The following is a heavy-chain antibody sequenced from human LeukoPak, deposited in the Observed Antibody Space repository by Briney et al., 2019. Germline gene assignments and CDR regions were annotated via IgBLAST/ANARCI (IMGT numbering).Heavy chain of an antibody. CDR3: AKSPRGSNWEILYFDS. CDR2: INLKNGGT. J-gene: IGHJ4*02. D-gene: IGHD6-13*01. V-gene: IGHV1-2*02. Sequence: GASVKVSCKASGYTFTDSYMQWVRRAPGQGLEWMGWINLKNGGTGYAQKFQGRVTMTRDTSITTAYMELSRLRSDDTAMYYCAKSPRGSNWEILYFDSWGQGALVTVSS. CDR1: GYTFTDSY.